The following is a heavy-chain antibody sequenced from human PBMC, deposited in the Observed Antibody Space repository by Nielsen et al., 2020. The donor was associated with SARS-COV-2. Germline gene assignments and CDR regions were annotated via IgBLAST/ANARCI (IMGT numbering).Heavy chain of an antibody. J-gene: IGHJ6*02. CDR2: IWYDGSNK. V-gene: IGHV3-33*01. CDR1: GFTFSSYG. D-gene: IGHD4-17*01. Sequence: GESLKISCAASGFTFSSYGMHWVRQAPGKGLEWVAVIWYDGSNKYYADSVKGRFTISRDNSKNTLYLQMNSLRAEDTAVYYCARESTVILLGMDVWGQLTTVTVSS. CDR3: ARESTVILLGMDV.